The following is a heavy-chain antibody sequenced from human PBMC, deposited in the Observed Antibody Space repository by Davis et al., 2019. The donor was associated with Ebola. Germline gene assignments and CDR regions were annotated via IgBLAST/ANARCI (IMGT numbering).Heavy chain of an antibody. V-gene: IGHV4-38-2*01. CDR1: GYSISSGYY. J-gene: IGHJ3*02. D-gene: IGHD6-19*01. Sequence: PSETLSLTCDVSGYSISSGYYWGWIRQSPGKGLEWIGYVYYSGSTNYNPSLESRVTISVDTSQNQFSLNLSSVTAADTAVYYCARGWLVSAFDIWGQGTMVTVSS. CDR2: VYYSGST. CDR3: ARGWLVSAFDI.